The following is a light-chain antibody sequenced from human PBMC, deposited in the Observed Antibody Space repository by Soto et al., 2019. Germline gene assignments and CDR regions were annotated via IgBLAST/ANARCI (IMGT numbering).Light chain of an antibody. Sequence: DIQMTQSPSSLSASVGDRVTITCRASQGISNYLAWYQQKPGKVPKLLIYAASTLQSGVPSRFSGSGSGTEFTLSISRLQPEDVATYYCQKYNSAPWTFGQGTKVDIK. J-gene: IGKJ1*01. CDR3: QKYNSAPWT. CDR1: QGISNY. V-gene: IGKV1-27*01. CDR2: AAS.